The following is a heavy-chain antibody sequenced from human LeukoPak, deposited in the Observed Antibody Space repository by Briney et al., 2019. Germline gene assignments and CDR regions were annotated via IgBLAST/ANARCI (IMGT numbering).Heavy chain of an antibody. CDR3: ARELRTFDS. Sequence: PGGSLGLSCAASGFTFSSYWMAWVRQAPGKGLEWVANIKHNGDDLNYVDSVEDRFTISRDNAQNSLYLHMTSLRVGDTAVYYCARELRTFDSWGQGTLVTVSS. J-gene: IGHJ4*02. CDR1: GFTFSSYW. V-gene: IGHV3-7*01. D-gene: IGHD3-16*01. CDR2: IKHNGDDL.